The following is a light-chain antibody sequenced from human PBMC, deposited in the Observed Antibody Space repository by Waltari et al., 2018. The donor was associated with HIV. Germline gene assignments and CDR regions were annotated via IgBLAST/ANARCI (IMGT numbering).Light chain of an antibody. Sequence: AIQLTQSPYSLSACVGDRVTITCQASQGISSALAWYQQKSGKAPKVLIYDASKLKSGVPARFSGSGSGTDFSLTVSSLQPEDFATYYCQQFYTYPLTFGGGTKVEIK. CDR3: QQFYTYPLT. V-gene: IGKV1-13*02. CDR1: QGISSA. CDR2: DAS. J-gene: IGKJ4*01.